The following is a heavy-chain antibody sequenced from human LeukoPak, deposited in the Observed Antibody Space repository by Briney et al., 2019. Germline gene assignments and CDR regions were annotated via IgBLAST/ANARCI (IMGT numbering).Heavy chain of an antibody. V-gene: IGHV3-7*01. Sequence: GGSLRLSCAASGFTFSSYWMSWVRQAPGKGLEWVANIKQDGSEKYYVDSVKGRFTISRDNAKNSLYLQMSSLRVEDTAVYYCGRGLDTAYRQVKSWGQGTLVTVSS. CDR3: GRGLDTAYRQVKS. J-gene: IGHJ5*02. CDR2: IKQDGSEK. CDR1: GFTFSSYW. D-gene: IGHD3-16*01.